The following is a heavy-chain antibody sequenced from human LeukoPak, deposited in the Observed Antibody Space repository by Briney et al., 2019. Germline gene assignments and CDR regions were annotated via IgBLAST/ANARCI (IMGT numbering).Heavy chain of an antibody. CDR1: GGSISSYY. V-gene: IGHV4-59*01. CDR2: IYYSGST. J-gene: IGHJ5*02. D-gene: IGHD3-3*01. CDR3: ASTYYDFWSGFGRFDP. Sequence: SETLSLTCTVSGGSISSYYWSWIRQPPGKGLEWIGYIYYSGSTNYNPSLKSRVTISVDTSKNQFSLELSSVTAADTAVYYCASTYYDFWSGFGRFDPWGQGTLVTVSS.